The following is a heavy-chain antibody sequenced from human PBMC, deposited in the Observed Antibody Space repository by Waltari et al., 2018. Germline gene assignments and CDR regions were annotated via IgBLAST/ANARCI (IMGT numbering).Heavy chain of an antibody. D-gene: IGHD3-22*01. J-gene: IGHJ4*02. CDR2: IRYDGHNK. CDR3: ARGDSSAYLDN. Sequence: QVQLVESGGGVVQPGGSLRLSWAASGFMVGSHGMHWVRQAPGKGLEWVAFIRYDGHNKYYADSVKGRCTISRDNPKNTLYLQMDSLGPEDTALYYCARGDSSAYLDNWGQGTQVTVSS. CDR1: GFMVGSHG. V-gene: IGHV3-30*02.